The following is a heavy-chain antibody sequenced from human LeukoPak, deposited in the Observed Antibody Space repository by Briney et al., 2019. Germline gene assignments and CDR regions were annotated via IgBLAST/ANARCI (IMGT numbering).Heavy chain of an antibody. J-gene: IGHJ4*02. D-gene: IGHD3-22*01. Sequence: SVKVSCKASGGTFSSYAISWVRQVPGQGLEWMGGIIPIFGTANYAQKFQGRVTITTDESTSTAYMELSSLRSEDTAVYYCARGSQDSSGYYYVGFDYWGQGTLVTVSS. V-gene: IGHV1-69*05. CDR2: IIPIFGTA. CDR3: ARGSQDSSGYYYVGFDY. CDR1: GGTFSSYA.